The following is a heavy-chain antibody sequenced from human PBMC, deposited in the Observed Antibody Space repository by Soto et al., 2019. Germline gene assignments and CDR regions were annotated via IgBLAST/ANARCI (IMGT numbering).Heavy chain of an antibody. CDR2: IYHSGST. CDR3: ARLHTVTHFDY. Sequence: SETLSLTCAVSNGSFSSSYWWSGVRQPPGKGLEWIGEIYHSGSTNYNPSLKSRVTISVDKSKNQFSLKLSSVTAADTAVYYCARLHTVTHFDYWGQGTLVTVSS. CDR1: NGSFSSSYW. V-gene: IGHV4-4*02. D-gene: IGHD4-4*01. J-gene: IGHJ4*02.